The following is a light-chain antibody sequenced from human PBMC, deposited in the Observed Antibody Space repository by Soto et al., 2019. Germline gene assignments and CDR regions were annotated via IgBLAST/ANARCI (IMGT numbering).Light chain of an antibody. J-gene: IGKJ1*01. Sequence: EIVLTQSPDTLSLSTGDRDTLSCRASQSVTNSYLAWYQHKPGQAPRFLIYGASTRATGIPDRFSGSGSGTDFTLTISRLEPEDFAVYYCQQYATSPTPFGQGTKV. CDR1: QSVTNSY. V-gene: IGKV3-20*01. CDR2: GAS. CDR3: QQYATSPTP.